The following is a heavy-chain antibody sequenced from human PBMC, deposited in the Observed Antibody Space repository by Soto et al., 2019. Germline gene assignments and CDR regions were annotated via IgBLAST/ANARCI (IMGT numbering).Heavy chain of an antibody. CDR3: AKDLQSYGDYDYYCYGMDV. D-gene: IGHD4-17*01. J-gene: IGHJ6*02. Sequence: QVQLVESGGGEVQPGRSLTISCAASGFTFSTYGMHWVRQTPGKGLEWVAVISYDGTNKFYSDSVKRRFTISRDNFKNTLTLQMKRLRAYDTAVYSCAKDLQSYGDYDYYCYGMDVWGLGTRVTVSS. V-gene: IGHV3-30*18. CDR1: GFTFSTYG. CDR2: ISYDGTNK.